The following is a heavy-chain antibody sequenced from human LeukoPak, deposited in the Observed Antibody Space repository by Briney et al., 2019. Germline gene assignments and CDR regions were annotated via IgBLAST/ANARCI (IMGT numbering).Heavy chain of an antibody. CDR2: IYYSGST. V-gene: IGHV4-39*07. J-gene: IGHJ5*02. CDR3: ARSWSGYDYVWGSYRYSNWFDP. Sequence: SETLSLTCTVSGGSISSSSYYWGWIRQPPGKGLEWIGSIYYSGSTYYNPSLKSRVTISVDTSKNQFSLKLSSVTAADTAVYYCARSWSGYDYVWGSYRYSNWFDPWGQGTLVTVSS. D-gene: IGHD3-16*02. CDR1: GGSISSSSYY.